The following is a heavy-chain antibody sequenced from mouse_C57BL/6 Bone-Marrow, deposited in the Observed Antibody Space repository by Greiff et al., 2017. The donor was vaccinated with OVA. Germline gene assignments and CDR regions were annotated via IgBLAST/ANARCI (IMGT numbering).Heavy chain of an antibody. CDR3: ARGPYGSSDYYAMDY. J-gene: IGHJ4*01. Sequence: EVKVVESGGGLVKPGGSLKLSCAASGFSFSDYGMHWVRQAPEKGLEWVAYISSGSSTIYYADTVKGRFTISRDNAKNHLFLQMTSLRSEDTAMYYCARGPYGSSDYYAMDYWGQGTSVTVSS. CDR1: GFSFSDYG. D-gene: IGHD1-1*01. V-gene: IGHV5-17*01. CDR2: ISSGSSTI.